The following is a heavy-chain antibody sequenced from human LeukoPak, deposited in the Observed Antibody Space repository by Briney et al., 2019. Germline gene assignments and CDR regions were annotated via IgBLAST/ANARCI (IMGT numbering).Heavy chain of an antibody. V-gene: IGHV1-24*01. Sequence: ASVKVSCKVSGYTLTELSMHWVRQAPGKGLEWMGGFDPEDGETIYAQKFQGRVTMTEDTSTDTAYMELSSLRSEDMAVYHCARGLSGSYVYSYGMDVWGQGTTVTVSS. CDR3: ARGLSGSYVYSYGMDV. D-gene: IGHD1-26*01. CDR2: FDPEDGET. J-gene: IGHJ6*02. CDR1: GYTLTELS.